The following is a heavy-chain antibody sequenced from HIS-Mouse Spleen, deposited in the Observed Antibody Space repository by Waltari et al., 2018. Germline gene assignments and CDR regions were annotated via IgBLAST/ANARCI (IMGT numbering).Heavy chain of an antibody. CDR2: INPNSGGT. J-gene: IGHJ3*02. CDR3: ARDTGYSSGNAFDI. CDR1: GYTFTGYY. V-gene: IGHV1-2*02. D-gene: IGHD6-19*01. Sequence: QVQLVQSGAEVKKPGASVKVSCKASGYTFTGYYLHWVRRAPGQGLEWMGWINPNSGGTNYAQKFQGRVTMTRDTSISTAYMELSRLRSDDTAVYYCARDTGYSSGNAFDIWGQGTMVTVSS.